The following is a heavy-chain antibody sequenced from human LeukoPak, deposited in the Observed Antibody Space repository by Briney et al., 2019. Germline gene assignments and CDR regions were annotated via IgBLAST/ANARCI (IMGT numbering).Heavy chain of an antibody. J-gene: IGHJ5*02. CDR1: GFAFSSYG. V-gene: IGHV3-23*01. D-gene: IGHD2-15*01. Sequence: PGGSLRLSCAASGFAFSSYGMSWVRQAPGKGLEWVSAISGSGGSTYYADSVKGRFTISRDNSKNTLYLQMNSLRAEDTAVYYCAKGGDIVVVVAATGWFDPWGQGTLVTVSS. CDR3: AKGGDIVVVVAATGWFDP. CDR2: ISGSGGST.